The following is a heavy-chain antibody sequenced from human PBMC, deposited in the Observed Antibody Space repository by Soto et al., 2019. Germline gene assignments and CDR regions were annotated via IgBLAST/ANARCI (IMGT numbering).Heavy chain of an antibody. V-gene: IGHV4-4*02. D-gene: IGHD3-10*02. Sequence: QVQLQESGPGLVKPSGTLSLICSVSGFSVSSNDWWTWVRQPPGKGLEWIGEVFRSGETNSNPSLKSRLTMSVDMSKNHFSLTLNSVTAADTGIYYCARSTMIGPARRLDSWGPGTLVTVSA. CDR1: GFSVSSNDW. CDR3: ARSTMIGPARRLDS. J-gene: IGHJ5*01. CDR2: VFRSGET.